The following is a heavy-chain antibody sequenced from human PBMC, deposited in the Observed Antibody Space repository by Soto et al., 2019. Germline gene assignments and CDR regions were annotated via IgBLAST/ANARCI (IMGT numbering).Heavy chain of an antibody. CDR3: ARDRSMVVVVPGY. Sequence: VHLVESGGGVVQPGRSLRLSCAASGFTFSSYAMHWVRQAPGKGLEWVALISHDGGNNYYADSVKGRFTISRDKSKNMVYLQINSLRDDDTAVYYCARDRSMVVVVPGYWGQGTLVTVSS. V-gene: IGHV3-30-3*01. CDR2: ISHDGGNN. D-gene: IGHD2-2*01. J-gene: IGHJ4*02. CDR1: GFTFSSYA.